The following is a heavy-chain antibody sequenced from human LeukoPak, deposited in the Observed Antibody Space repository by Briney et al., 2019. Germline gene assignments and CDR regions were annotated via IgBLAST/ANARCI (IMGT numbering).Heavy chain of an antibody. CDR3: ARQGTTINYYYYYIDV. CDR1: GGSISSSSYY. D-gene: IGHD5-12*01. J-gene: IGHJ6*03. V-gene: IGHV4-39*01. Sequence: SETLSLTCTVSGGSISSSSYYWGWIRQPPGKGLEWIGTIYYSGSTYKNLSLKSRATISVDTSKNQFSLKLSAVTSADTAGYYCARQGTTINYYYYYIDVWGKGTTVTISS. CDR2: IYYSGST.